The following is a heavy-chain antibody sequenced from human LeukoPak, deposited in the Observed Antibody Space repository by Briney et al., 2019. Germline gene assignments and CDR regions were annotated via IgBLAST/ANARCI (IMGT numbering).Heavy chain of an antibody. CDR3: ARDGGFYGSGSYYNVFDP. CDR1: GFTFSSYA. J-gene: IGHJ5*02. V-gene: IGHV3-30*04. CDR2: ISYDGSNK. Sequence: PGRSLRLSCAASGFTFSSYAMHWVRQAPGKGLEWVGVISYDGSNKYYADSVKGRFTISRDNSKNTLYLQMNSLRAEDTAVYYCARDGGFYGSGSYYNVFDPWGQGTLVTVSS. D-gene: IGHD3-10*01.